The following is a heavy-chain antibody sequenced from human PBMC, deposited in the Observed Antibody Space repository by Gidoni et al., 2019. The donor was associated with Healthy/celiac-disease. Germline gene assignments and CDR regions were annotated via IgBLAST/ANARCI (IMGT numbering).Heavy chain of an antibody. D-gene: IGHD6-6*01. Sequence: QLQLQESGPGLVKPSETLSLTCTVAGGSISSSSYYWGWLRQPPGKGLEWIGSIYYSGSTYYNPSLKSRVTISVDTSKNQFSLKLSSVTAADTAVYYCARTYSSSSGDYFDYWGQGTLVTVSS. CDR3: ARTYSSSSGDYFDY. J-gene: IGHJ4*02. V-gene: IGHV4-39*01. CDR2: IYYSGST. CDR1: GGSISSSSYY.